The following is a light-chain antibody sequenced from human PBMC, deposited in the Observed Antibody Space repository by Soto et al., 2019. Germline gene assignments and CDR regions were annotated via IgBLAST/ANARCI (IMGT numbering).Light chain of an antibody. J-gene: IGLJ3*02. CDR2: EGS. Sequence: QSALTQPASVSGSPGQSITISCTGTSSDVGSYNLVSWYQHHPGKAPKVMIYEGSQRPSGVSNRFSGSKSGNTASLTISGLQAQDEADYYCCSYAGSSTWLFGGGTKLTVL. CDR3: CSYAGSSTWL. V-gene: IGLV2-23*01. CDR1: SSDVGSYNL.